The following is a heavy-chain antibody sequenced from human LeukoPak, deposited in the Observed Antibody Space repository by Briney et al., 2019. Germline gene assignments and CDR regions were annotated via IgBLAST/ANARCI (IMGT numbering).Heavy chain of an antibody. CDR2: INAGNGNT. Sequence: ASVKVSCKASGYTFTSYAMHWVRQAPGQRLEWMGSINAGNGNTKYSQKFQGRVTITRDTSASTAYMELSSLRSEDTAVYYCARGYYYSSGSYLYYFDYWGKGTLVTVST. D-gene: IGHD3-10*01. V-gene: IGHV1-3*01. J-gene: IGHJ4*02. CDR3: ARGYYYSSGSYLYYFDY. CDR1: GYTFTSYA.